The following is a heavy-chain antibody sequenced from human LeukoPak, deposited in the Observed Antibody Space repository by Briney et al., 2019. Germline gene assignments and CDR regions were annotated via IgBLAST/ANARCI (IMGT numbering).Heavy chain of an antibody. J-gene: IGHJ4*02. CDR1: GYTFTGYY. D-gene: IGHD3-16*02. V-gene: IGHV1-2*02. Sequence: ASAKVSCKTSGYTFTGYYIHWVRQAPGRGLEWMGWINPNSGGTKYAQKFQGRVTMTRDTSISTAYMELSRLRSDDTAVYYCARVLQDDYVWGTYRPFDYWGQGTLVTVSS. CDR3: ARVLQDDYVWGTYRPFDY. CDR2: INPNSGGT.